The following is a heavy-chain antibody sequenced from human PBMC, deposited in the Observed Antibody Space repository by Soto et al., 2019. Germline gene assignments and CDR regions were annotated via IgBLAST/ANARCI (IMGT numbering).Heavy chain of an antibody. J-gene: IGHJ6*02. D-gene: IGHD3-10*02. CDR3: ARDTMFGDMVYYDYGMDV. CDR1: GFTFSSYS. CDR2: ISSSSSYI. V-gene: IGHV3-21*01. Sequence: EVQLVESGGGLVKPGGSLRLSCAASGFTFSSYSMNWVRQAPGKGLEWVSSISSSSSYIIYADSVKGQFTISRNNSKNSQYLQMNSLRAEVTAVYYFARDTMFGDMVYYDYGMDVWGQGTTVTVSS.